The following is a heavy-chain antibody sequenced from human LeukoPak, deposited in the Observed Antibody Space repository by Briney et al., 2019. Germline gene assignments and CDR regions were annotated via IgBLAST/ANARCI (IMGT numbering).Heavy chain of an antibody. V-gene: IGHV3-21*01. CDR1: GFTFSSYS. CDR3: ARDRCSGGSCCTDY. CDR2: ISSSSSYI. J-gene: IGHJ4*02. Sequence: GGSLRLSCAASGFTFSSYSMNWVRQAPGKGLKWVSSISSSSSYIYYADSVKGRFTISRDNAKNSLYLQMNSLRAEDTAVYYCARDRCSGGSCCTDYWGQGTLVTVSS. D-gene: IGHD2-15*01.